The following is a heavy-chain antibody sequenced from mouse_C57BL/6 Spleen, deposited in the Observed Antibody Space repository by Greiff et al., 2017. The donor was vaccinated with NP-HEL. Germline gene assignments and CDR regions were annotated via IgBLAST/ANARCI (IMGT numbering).Heavy chain of an antibody. J-gene: IGHJ2*01. D-gene: IGHD1-1*01. V-gene: IGHV5-9*01. Sequence: EVNLVESGGGLVKPGGSLKLSCAASGFTFSSYTMSWVRQTPEKRLEWVATISGGGGNTYYPDSVKGRFTISRDNAKNTLYLQMSSLRSEDTALYYCARGDYYGSSYYYWGQGTTLTVSS. CDR3: ARGDYYGSSYYY. CDR1: GFTFSSYT. CDR2: ISGGGGNT.